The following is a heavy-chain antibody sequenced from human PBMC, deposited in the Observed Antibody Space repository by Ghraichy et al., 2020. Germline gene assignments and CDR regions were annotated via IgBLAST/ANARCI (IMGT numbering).Heavy chain of an antibody. CDR3: AHSTYYYDSSGPQPPDY. CDR2: IYWDDDK. CDR1: GFSLSTSGVG. J-gene: IGHJ4*02. V-gene: IGHV2-5*02. Sequence: SGPTLVKPTQTLTLTCTFSGFSLSTSGVGVGWIRQPPGKALEWLALIYWDDDKRYSPSLKSRLTITKDTSKNQVVLTMTNMDPVDTATYYCAHSTYYYDSSGPQPPDYWGQGTLVTVSS. D-gene: IGHD3-22*01.